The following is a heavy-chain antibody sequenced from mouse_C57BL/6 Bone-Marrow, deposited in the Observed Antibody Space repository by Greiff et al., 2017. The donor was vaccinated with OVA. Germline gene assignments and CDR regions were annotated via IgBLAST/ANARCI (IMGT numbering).Heavy chain of an antibody. CDR2: IDPSDSYT. Sequence: QVQLQQPGAELVKPGASVKLSCKASGYTFTSYWMQWVKQRPGQGLEWIGEIDPSDSYTNYNQKFKGKATLTVDQSSSTAYMQLNSLTSEDSAVYYCAFYYGSSYRYFDVWGTGTTVTVSS. CDR3: AFYYGSSYRYFDV. CDR1: GYTFTSYW. J-gene: IGHJ1*03. D-gene: IGHD1-1*01. V-gene: IGHV1-50*01.